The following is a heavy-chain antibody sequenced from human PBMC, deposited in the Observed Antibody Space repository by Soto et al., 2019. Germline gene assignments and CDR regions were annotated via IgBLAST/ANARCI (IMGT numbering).Heavy chain of an antibody. CDR3: ARVGDPLDSSGYVNWFDP. CDR1: GGSISSGGYY. CDR2: IYYSGST. J-gene: IGHJ5*02. Sequence: SATLSITCTVSGGSISSGGYYWSWIRQHPGKGLEWIGYIYYSGSTYYNPSLKSRVTISVDTSKNQFSLKLSSVTAADTAVYYCARVGDPLDSSGYVNWFDPWGQGTLVTVSS. V-gene: IGHV4-31*03. D-gene: IGHD3-22*01.